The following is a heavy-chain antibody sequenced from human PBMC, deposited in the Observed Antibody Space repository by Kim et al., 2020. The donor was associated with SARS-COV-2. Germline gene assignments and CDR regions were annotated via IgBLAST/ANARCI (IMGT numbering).Heavy chain of an antibody. CDR2: ST. Sequence: STRYADSVTGRFSICRGNAKKTRYLQMNSLRAEDTAVYYCARASRTIIDYWGQGTLVTVSS. V-gene: IGHV3-74*01. D-gene: IGHD3-9*01. CDR3: ARASRTIIDY. J-gene: IGHJ4*02.